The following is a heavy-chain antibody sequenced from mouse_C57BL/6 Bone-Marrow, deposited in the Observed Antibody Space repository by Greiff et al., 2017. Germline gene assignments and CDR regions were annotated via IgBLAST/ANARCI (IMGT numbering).Heavy chain of an antibody. CDR2: IHPNSGST. V-gene: IGHV1-64*01. CDR3: ARPYGAWFAY. D-gene: IGHD1-1*01. Sequence: QVQLQQPGAELVKPGASVTLSCKASGYTFTSYWMHWVKQRPGQGLEWIGMIHPNSGSTNYNEKFKSQATLTVDKSSSTAYMQLSSLTSEDSAVYYCARPYGAWFAYWGQGTLVTVSA. CDR1: GYTFTSYW. J-gene: IGHJ3*01.